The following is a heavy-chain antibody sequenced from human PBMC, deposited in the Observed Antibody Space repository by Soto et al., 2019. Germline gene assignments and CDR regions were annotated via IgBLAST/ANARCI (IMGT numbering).Heavy chain of an antibody. D-gene: IGHD3-3*01. CDR3: ARGFLEWLSHPYYGMDV. V-gene: IGHV4-31*03. CDR2: IFYSETT. Sequence: VQLQESGPGLVKPSQTLSLTCTVSGGSISSGDYYWSWIRQHPGKGLEWVGYIFYSETTYHNPSLQSRVTMSADTSKNQFSLNLSSVTAADTAVCYCARGFLEWLSHPYYGMDVWVQGTTVTVSS. CDR1: GGSISSGDYY. J-gene: IGHJ6*02.